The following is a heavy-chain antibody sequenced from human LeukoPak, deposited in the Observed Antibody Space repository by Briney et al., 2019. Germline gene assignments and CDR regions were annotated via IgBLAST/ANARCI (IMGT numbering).Heavy chain of an antibody. CDR2: IYYSGST. Sequence: PSETLSLTCTVSGGSISSYYWSWIRQPPGKGLEWIGYIYYSGSTNYNPSLKSRVTISVDTSKNQFSLKLSSVTAADTAVYYCARTGRYYGSAAGSSDFDYWGQGTLVTVSS. V-gene: IGHV4-59*08. J-gene: IGHJ4*02. CDR1: GGSISSYY. CDR3: ARTGRYYGSAAGSSDFDY. D-gene: IGHD3-10*01.